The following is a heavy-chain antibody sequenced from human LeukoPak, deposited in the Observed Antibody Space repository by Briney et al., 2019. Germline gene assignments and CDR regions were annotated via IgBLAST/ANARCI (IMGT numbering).Heavy chain of an antibody. CDR2: INPSGGST. V-gene: IGHV1-46*01. Sequence: ASVKVSCKASGYTFTNHYMHWVRQAPGQGLEWMGIINPSGGSTSYAQKFQARVTMTRDTSTSTVYMELSSLRSEDTAVYYCARDLSWVRVDGGDTWFDPWGQGTLVTVSS. CDR3: ARDLSWVRVDGGDTWFDP. J-gene: IGHJ5*02. CDR1: GYTFTNHY. D-gene: IGHD4-23*01.